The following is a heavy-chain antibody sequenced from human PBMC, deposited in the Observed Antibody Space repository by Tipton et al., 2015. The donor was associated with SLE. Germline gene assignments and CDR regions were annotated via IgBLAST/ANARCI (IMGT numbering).Heavy chain of an antibody. CDR2: ISGSGGST. CDR1: GFTFSSYA. CDR3: AKDPSGCSGGSCYGY. J-gene: IGHJ4*02. V-gene: IGHV3-23*01. Sequence: GSLRLSCAASGFTFSSYAMSWVRQAPGKGLEWVSAISGSGGSTYYADSVKGRFTISRDNSKNTLYLQMNSLRAEDTAVYYCAKDPSGCSGGSCYGYWGRGTLVTVSS. D-gene: IGHD2-15*01.